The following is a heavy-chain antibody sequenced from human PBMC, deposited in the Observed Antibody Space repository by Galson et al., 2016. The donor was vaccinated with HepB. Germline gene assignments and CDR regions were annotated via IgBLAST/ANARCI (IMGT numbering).Heavy chain of an antibody. J-gene: IGHJ5*02. CDR3: AREAFCSGGNCHNWFDP. V-gene: IGHV4-61*02. D-gene: IGHD2-15*01. Sequence: TLSLTCSVSGGSISSGSYYWSWIRQPAGKGLEWIGRVFHRGSTNYNPSLRGRVTISVDTSRSQFSLRLSSVTAADTAMYYCAREAFCSGGNCHNWFDPRGQGTLVIVSS. CDR1: GGSISSGSYY. CDR2: VFHRGST.